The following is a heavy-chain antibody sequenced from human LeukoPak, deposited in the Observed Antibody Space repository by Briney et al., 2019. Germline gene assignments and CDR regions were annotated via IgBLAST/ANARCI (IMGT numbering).Heavy chain of an antibody. J-gene: IGHJ5*02. V-gene: IGHV4-4*02. CDR3: ARYYGDYGYWFDP. CDR2: IYHSGST. D-gene: IGHD4-17*01. Sequence: PSGTLSLTCAVSGGSISSSNRWSWVRQPPGKGLEWIGEIYHSGSTNYNPSLKSRVTISVDKSKNQFSLKLSSVTAADTAVYYCARYYGDYGYWFDPWGQGTLVTVSS. CDR1: GGSISSSNR.